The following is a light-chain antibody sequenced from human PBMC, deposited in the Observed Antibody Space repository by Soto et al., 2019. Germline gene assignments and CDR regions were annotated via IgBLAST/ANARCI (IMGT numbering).Light chain of an antibody. CDR3: CSYAGGSTSVV. CDR2: DVS. J-gene: IGLJ2*01. CDR1: SSDVGSYNL. Sequence: QSVLTQPASVSGSPGQSITISCTGTSSDVGSYNLVSWYQQHPGKAPKVIIYDVSKRPSGVSDRFSASKSGNTASLTISGLQAEDEADYYCCSYAGGSTSVVFGGGTKLPVL. V-gene: IGLV2-23*02.